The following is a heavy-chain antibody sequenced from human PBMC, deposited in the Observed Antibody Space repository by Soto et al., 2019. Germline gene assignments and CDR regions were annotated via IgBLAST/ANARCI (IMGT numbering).Heavy chain of an antibody. CDR1: GRRFVGYW. J-gene: IGHJ6*03. CDR3: ARQIGWSGYYYYIDV. CDR2: IYPDNSDT. D-gene: IGHD1-26*01. Sequence: KGCWEGCGRRFVGYWGAWVQKKKGKGLEWMGIIYPDNSDTRYSRSFQGQVTISADKSISTAYLQWSGLKASDTAMYYCARQIGWSGYYYYIDVWGKGTTVTVSS. V-gene: IGHV5-51*07.